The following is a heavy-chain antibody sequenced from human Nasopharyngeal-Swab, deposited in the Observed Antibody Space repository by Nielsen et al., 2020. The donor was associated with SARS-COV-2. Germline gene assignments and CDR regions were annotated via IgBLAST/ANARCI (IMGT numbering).Heavy chain of an antibody. CDR3: ARLPPNCGGDCYFDY. Sequence: GESLKISCKGSGYSFTTYWIGWVRQMPGKGLEWMGIIYPGDSDTRYSPPFQGQVTISADKSITTAYLQWSSLKASDTAMYYCARLPPNCGGDCYFDYWGQGTPVTVSS. CDR1: GYSFTTYW. CDR2: IYPGDSDT. V-gene: IGHV5-51*01. D-gene: IGHD2-21*02. J-gene: IGHJ4*02.